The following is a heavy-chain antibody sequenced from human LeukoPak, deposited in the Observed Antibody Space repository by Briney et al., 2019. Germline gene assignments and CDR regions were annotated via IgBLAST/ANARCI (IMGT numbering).Heavy chain of an antibody. Sequence: GESLKISCKGSGYSFTSYWIGWVRQMPGKGLEWMGIIYPGDSDTRYSPSFQGQVTISADKSISTAYLQWSSLKASDTAMYYCARLRGVAAAGTGFDYWGQGTLVTVSS. J-gene: IGHJ4*02. CDR3: ARLRGVAAAGTGFDY. D-gene: IGHD6-13*01. CDR1: GYSFTSYW. V-gene: IGHV5-51*01. CDR2: IYPGDSDT.